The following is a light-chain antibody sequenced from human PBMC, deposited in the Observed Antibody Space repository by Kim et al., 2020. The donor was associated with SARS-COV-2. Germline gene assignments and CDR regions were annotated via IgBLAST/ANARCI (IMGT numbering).Light chain of an antibody. CDR2: GAS. CDR1: QSVRNN. V-gene: IGKV3-15*01. Sequence: SPGERATLSCGASQSVRNNVAWYQQKPGKPPRLLIFGASTRATGIPARISGSGSGTEFTLTISSLQSEDFAIYYCQQYDNWPTWTFGQGTKVDIK. CDR3: QQYDNWPTWT. J-gene: IGKJ1*01.